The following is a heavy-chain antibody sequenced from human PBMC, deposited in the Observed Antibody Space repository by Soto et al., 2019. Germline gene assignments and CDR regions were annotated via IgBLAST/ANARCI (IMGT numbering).Heavy chain of an antibody. J-gene: IGHJ6*02. CDR1: GFTFSDFG. V-gene: IGHV3-30*18. Sequence: QVRLVESGGGVVQPGGSLRLSCVASGFTFSDFGMHWVRQGPGKGLEWLAVISEDAETDFHADSVKGRFTVSRDNFKETLYLQMNSLTTDDSGVYFCAKAPFRRPYYFYGMAVWGQGTTVIVSS. CDR3: AKAPFRRPYYFYGMAV. D-gene: IGHD3-10*01. CDR2: ISEDAETD.